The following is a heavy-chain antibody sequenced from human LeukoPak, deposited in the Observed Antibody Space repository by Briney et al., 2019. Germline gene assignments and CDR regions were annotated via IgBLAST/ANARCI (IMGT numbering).Heavy chain of an antibody. CDR3: ARDGSGSDAFDI. J-gene: IGHJ3*02. Sequence: PGGSLRLSCAASGFTVSSNYMSWVRQPPGEGLEWVSVIYTVGYTDYADSVKGRFTISRDNSKNTLYLQMNSLRAEDTAVYYCARDGSGSDAFDIWGQGTMVTVSS. V-gene: IGHV3-66*01. D-gene: IGHD6-19*01. CDR1: GFTVSSNY. CDR2: IYTVGYT.